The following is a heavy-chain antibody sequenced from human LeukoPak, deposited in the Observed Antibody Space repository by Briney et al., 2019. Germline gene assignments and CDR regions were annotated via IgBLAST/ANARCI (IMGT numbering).Heavy chain of an antibody. CDR1: GFTFSSHW. J-gene: IGHJ6*02. CDR2: INSDGSTT. Sequence: PGGSLRLSCAASGFTFSSHWMHWVRQAPGKGLVWVSRINSDGSTTNYADSVKGRFTISRDNAKNTLYLQMNSLRAEDTAVYYCASDYYYYYGMDVWGQGTTVTVSS. V-gene: IGHV3-74*01. CDR3: ASDYYYYYGMDV.